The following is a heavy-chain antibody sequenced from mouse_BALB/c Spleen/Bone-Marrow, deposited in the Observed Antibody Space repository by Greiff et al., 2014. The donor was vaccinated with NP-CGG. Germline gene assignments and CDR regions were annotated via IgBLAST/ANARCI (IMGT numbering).Heavy chain of an antibody. CDR3: AKHVTTVVLDY. CDR2: IWGGGIT. D-gene: IGHD1-1*01. V-gene: IGHV2-6-5*01. Sequence: QVQLQQSGPGLVAPSQSLSITCTVSGFSLTDYGVSWIRQPPGKGLEWLGVIWGGGITYYNSTLKSRLSISKDNSKSQVFLKMNSLQTDDTAMYYCAKHVTTVVLDYWGQGTTLTVSS. J-gene: IGHJ2*01. CDR1: GFSLTDYG.